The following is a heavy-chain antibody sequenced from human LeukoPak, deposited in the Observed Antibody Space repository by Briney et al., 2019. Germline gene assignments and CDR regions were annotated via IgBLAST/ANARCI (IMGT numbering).Heavy chain of an antibody. CDR1: GFTFSSYS. Sequence: GGSLRLSCAASGFTFSSYSMNWVRQAPGKGLEWVSSISSSSSYIYYADSVKGRFTISRDNSKNTLYLQMNSLRAEDTAVYYCAKKYSYGHIGGYYFDYWGQGTLVTVSS. J-gene: IGHJ4*02. CDR3: AKKYSYGHIGGYYFDY. CDR2: ISSSSSYI. V-gene: IGHV3-21*04. D-gene: IGHD5-18*01.